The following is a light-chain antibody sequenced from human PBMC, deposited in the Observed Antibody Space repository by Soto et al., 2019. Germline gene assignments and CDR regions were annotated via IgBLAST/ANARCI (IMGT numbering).Light chain of an antibody. V-gene: IGKV3-15*01. CDR3: QQYNTWPPMS. CDR2: SAS. Sequence: EVVMTQSPASLSVSPGESATLSCRASQSVSTNLAWYQQRPGQAPRLLIDSASTRANGIPARFSGSGSETEFTLTISSLQSEDFAIYYCQQYNTWPPMSFGQGTRLEIK. J-gene: IGKJ5*01. CDR1: QSVSTN.